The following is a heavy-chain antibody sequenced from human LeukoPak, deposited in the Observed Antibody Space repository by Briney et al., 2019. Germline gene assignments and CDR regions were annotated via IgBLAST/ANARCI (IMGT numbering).Heavy chain of an antibody. CDR1: GYSISSGYY. V-gene: IGHV4-38-2*02. J-gene: IGHJ5*02. D-gene: IGHD5/OR15-5a*01. Sequence: TSETLSLTCTVSGYSISSGYYWGWIRQPPGKGLEWIGSIYHSGSTYYNPSLKSRVTISVDTSKNQFSLKLSSVTAADTAVYYCARVYLNNWFDPWGQGTLVTVSS. CDR3: ARVYLNNWFDP. CDR2: IYHSGST.